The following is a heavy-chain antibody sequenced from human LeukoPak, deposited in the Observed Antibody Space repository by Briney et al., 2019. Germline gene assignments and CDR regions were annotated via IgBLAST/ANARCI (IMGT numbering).Heavy chain of an antibody. V-gene: IGHV3-23*01. Sequence: PGGTLRLSCAASGFTFTNYGMTWVRQAPGKGLEWVSVISGSGGSTYYVDSVQGRFTISRDNSKNTLFLQMDSLRAEDTAVYYCAKGGFGRPFDYWGQGTLVTVSS. CDR3: AKGGFGRPFDY. CDR2: ISGSGGST. CDR1: GFTFTNYG. D-gene: IGHD3-10*01. J-gene: IGHJ4*02.